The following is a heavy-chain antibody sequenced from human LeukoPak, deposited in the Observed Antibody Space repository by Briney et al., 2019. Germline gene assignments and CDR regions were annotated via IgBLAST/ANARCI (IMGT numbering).Heavy chain of an antibody. V-gene: IGHV3-74*01. D-gene: IGHD6-13*01. CDR3: ARGRGTAGYFDQ. J-gene: IGHJ4*02. CDR2: INSDGSST. Sequence: GGSLRLSCAASGFTFGSFWMYWVRQAPGKGPLWVSRINSDGSSTTYADSVRGRFTFSRDNAKNTLYLQMNSLRAEDTAVYYCARGRGTAGYFDQWGQGTLVTVSS. CDR1: GFTFGSFW.